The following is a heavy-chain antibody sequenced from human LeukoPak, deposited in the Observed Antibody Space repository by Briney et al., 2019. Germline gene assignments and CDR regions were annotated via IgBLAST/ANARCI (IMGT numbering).Heavy chain of an antibody. V-gene: IGHV1-2*02. J-gene: IGHJ4*02. CDR3: ARTRDSSGYSWNYFDY. Sequence: ASVKVSCKASGYTFTGYYMHWVRQAPGQGLEWMGWINPNNGDTNYAQKFQGRVTMTRDTSISTAYMELSKLRSDDTAVYYCARTRDSSGYSWNYFDYWGQGTLVTVSS. D-gene: IGHD3-22*01. CDR2: INPNNGDT. CDR1: GYTFTGYY.